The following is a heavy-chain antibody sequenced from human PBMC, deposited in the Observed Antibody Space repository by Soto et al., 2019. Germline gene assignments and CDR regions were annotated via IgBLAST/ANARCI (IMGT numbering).Heavy chain of an antibody. V-gene: IGHV1-18*01. CDR3: ARGDDYGDYEGGFDP. J-gene: IGHJ5*02. CDR2: ISAYHVNT. Sequence: QVQLVQSGAEVKKPGASVKVSCKASGYTFTSYGISWVRQAPGQGLEWMGWISAYHVNTNYAQNIQARVTMNSDTSTSTFCMELRSLRAVDPAGYYCARGDDYGDYEGGFDPWGQGTLVTVSS. D-gene: IGHD4-17*01. CDR1: GYTFTSYG.